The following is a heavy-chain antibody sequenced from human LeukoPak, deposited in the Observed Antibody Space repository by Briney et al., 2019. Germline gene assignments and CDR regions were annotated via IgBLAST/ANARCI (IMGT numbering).Heavy chain of an antibody. J-gene: IGHJ4*02. CDR1: GFTFSSYA. Sequence: PGRSLRLSCAASGFTFSSYAMHWVRQAPGKGLGWVAVISCDGSNKDYADSVKGRFTISRDNSKNTLYLQMNSLRAEDTAVYYCARGTWGSGSYYMGFEYWGQGTLVTVPS. CDR3: ARGTWGSGSYYMGFEY. V-gene: IGHV3-30*04. CDR2: ISCDGSNK. D-gene: IGHD3-10*01.